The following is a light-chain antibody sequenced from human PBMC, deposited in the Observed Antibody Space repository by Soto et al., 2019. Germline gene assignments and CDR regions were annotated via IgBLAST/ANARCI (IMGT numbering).Light chain of an antibody. V-gene: IGKV1-39*01. J-gene: IGKJ3*01. CDR1: QSIDNY. Sequence: DIQMTQSPSSLSASVGDRVIITCRTSQSIDNYLNWYQQKPGKAPKLLIYAASTLQSGVPSRFSASGSETHFTLTISSLQPEDIATYYCQQSYTTLFTSGPGTKLDNK. CDR3: QQSYTTLFT. CDR2: AAS.